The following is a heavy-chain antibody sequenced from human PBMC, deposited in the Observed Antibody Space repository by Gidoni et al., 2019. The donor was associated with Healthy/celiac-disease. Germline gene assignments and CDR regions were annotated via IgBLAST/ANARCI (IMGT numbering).Heavy chain of an antibody. CDR1: GGSVSSGSYY. CDR3: AREGHMVRGGLFDY. J-gene: IGHJ4*02. D-gene: IGHD3-10*01. CDR2: IYYSGST. Sequence: QVQLQESGPGLVKPSETLSLTCTVSGGSVSSGSYYWSWIRQPPGKGLEWIGYIYYSGSTNYNPSLKSRVTISVDTSKNQFSLKLSSVTAADTAVYYCAREGHMVRGGLFDYWGQGTLVTVSS. V-gene: IGHV4-61*01.